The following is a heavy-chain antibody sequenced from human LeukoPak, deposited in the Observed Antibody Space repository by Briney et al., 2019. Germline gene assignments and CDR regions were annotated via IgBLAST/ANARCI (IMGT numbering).Heavy chain of an antibody. CDR1: GFTFSSYW. J-gene: IGHJ4*02. D-gene: IGHD2-21*02. CDR3: ARDPIDILYCGGDCPHFDY. CDR2: INSDGIST. V-gene: IGHV3-74*01. Sequence: PGGSLRLSCAASGFTFSSYWMHWVRQAPGKGLVWVSRINSDGISTNYADSVKGRFTISRDNAKNTLYLQMNSLRAEDTAVYYCARDPIDILYCGGDCPHFDYWGQGTLVTVSS.